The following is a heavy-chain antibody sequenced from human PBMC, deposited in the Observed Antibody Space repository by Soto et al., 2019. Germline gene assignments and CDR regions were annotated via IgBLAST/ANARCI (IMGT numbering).Heavy chain of an antibody. J-gene: IGHJ4*02. CDR3: ASYSSGYYFDY. D-gene: IGHD3-22*01. CDR2: IYYSGST. CDR1: GGSISSGGYY. Sequence: SETLSLTCTVSGGSISSGGYYWSWIRQHPGKGLEWIGYIYYSGSTYYNPSLKSRVTISVDTSKNQFSLKLSSVTAADTAAYYCASYSSGYYFDYWGQGTLVTVSS. V-gene: IGHV4-31*03.